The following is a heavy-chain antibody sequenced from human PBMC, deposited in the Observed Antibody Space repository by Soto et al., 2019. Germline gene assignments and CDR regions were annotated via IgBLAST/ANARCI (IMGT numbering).Heavy chain of an antibody. J-gene: IGHJ4*01. CDR2: INGSGSNP. CDR1: GFTFSSYA. V-gene: IGHV3-23*01. CDR3: AKTASMTIRDGFDH. Sequence: EVQVLESGGGLVQPGGSLRLSCAASGFTFSSYAMSWVRQSPGQGLEWVSAINGSGSNPYFADSVKGRFSISRDNSKNTLYLHMNSLRDEDSALYFCAKTASMTIRDGFDHWGHGTLVTVSS. D-gene: IGHD4-17*01.